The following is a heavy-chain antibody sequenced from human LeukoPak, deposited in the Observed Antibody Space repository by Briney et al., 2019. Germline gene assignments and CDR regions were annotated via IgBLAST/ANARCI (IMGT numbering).Heavy chain of an antibody. CDR1: GYTFTRYG. CDR2: IRAYNGNT. Sequence: ASVKVSCKASGYTFTRYGISWVRQAPGQGLEWMGWIRAYNGNTNYAQKLQGRVTMTTDTSTSTAYMELRSLRSDDTAVYYCASLSPTYYYDSSGYYHQNDYFDYWGQGTLVTVSS. V-gene: IGHV1-18*01. J-gene: IGHJ4*02. CDR3: ASLSPTYYYDSSGYYHQNDYFDY. D-gene: IGHD3-22*01.